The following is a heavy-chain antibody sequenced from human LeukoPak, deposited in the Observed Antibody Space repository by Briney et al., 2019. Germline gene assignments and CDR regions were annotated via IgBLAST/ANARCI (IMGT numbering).Heavy chain of an antibody. CDR3: ARDARIAPRSSTSLTKVVDY. CDR1: GFTFSSSS. J-gene: IGHJ4*02. V-gene: IGHV3-21*01. D-gene: IGHD6-6*01. Sequence: GGSLRLSCAASGFTFSSSSMNWVRQAPGKGLEWVSSISSSSSYIYYADSVKGRFTISRDNAKNSLYLQMNSLRAEDSAVYYCARDARIAPRSSTSLTKVVDYWGQGTLVTVSS. CDR2: ISSSSSYI.